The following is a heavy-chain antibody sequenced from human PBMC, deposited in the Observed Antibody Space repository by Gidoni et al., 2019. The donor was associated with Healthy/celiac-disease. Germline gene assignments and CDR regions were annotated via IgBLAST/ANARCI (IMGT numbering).Heavy chain of an antibody. J-gene: IGHJ6*02. CDR1: GFTFSSYG. CDR2: IWYDGSNK. D-gene: IGHD3-3*01. V-gene: IGHV3-33*01. CDR3: ARDKQEYTIFGVVNYHYNGMDV. Sequence: QVQLVESGGGVVQPGRSLRLSCAASGFTFSSYGMHWVRQAPGKGLEWVAVIWYDGSNKYYADSVKGRFTISRDNSKNTLYLQMNSLRAEDTAVYYCARDKQEYTIFGVVNYHYNGMDVWGQGTTVTVS.